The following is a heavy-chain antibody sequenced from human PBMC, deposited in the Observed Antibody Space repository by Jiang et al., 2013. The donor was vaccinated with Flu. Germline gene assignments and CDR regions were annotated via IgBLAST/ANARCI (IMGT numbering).Heavy chain of an antibody. CDR3: ARGRAMFDY. D-gene: IGHD2-2*01. J-gene: IGHJ4*02. CDR1: GASLSSDSYY. V-gene: IGHV4-61*02. CDR2: VSSSGSP. Sequence: PGLVKPSQTLSLTCTVAGASLSSDSYYWNWLRQPAGKGPEWIGRVSSSGSPDYNPSLKSRVAISEDTSKNHFSLKLTSVTAADTAVYYCARGRAMFDYWGQGTLVTV.